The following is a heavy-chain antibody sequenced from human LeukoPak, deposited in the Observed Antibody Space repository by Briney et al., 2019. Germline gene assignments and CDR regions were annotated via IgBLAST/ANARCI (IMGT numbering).Heavy chain of an antibody. CDR3: AKDIAQGHTFGTIEEDY. Sequence: GGSLRLSCAASGIAFSRFAMSWVRQAPGKGLEWVSVVSESGDITHYAESVRGRFTISRDNSKNTLYLEMNRLRSDDTAIYYCAKDIAQGHTFGTIEEDYWGQGTLVTVAS. CDR1: GIAFSRFA. V-gene: IGHV3-23*01. J-gene: IGHJ4*02. D-gene: IGHD3-16*01. CDR2: VSESGDIT.